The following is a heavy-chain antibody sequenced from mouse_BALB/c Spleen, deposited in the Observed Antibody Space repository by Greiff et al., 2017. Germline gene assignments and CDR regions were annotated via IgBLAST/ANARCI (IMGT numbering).Heavy chain of an antibody. V-gene: IGHV1S81*02. Sequence: QVQLKQSGAELVKPGASVKLSCKASGYTFTSYYMYWVKQRPGQGLEWIGEINPSNGGTNFNEKFKIKATLTVDKSSSTAYMQLSSLTSEDSAVYYCTRGGHYYGYDAMDYWGQGTSVTVSS. D-gene: IGHD1-2*01. CDR1: GYTFTSYY. J-gene: IGHJ4*01. CDR3: TRGGHYYGYDAMDY. CDR2: INPSNGGT.